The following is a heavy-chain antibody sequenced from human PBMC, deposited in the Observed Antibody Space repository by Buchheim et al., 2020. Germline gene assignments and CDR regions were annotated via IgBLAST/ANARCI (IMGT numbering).Heavy chain of an antibody. CDR1: GGSISSSNW. J-gene: IGHJ5*02. CDR2: IYHSGST. CDR3: ARDRDYYGSGRIYNWFDP. V-gene: IGHV4-4*02. Sequence: QVQLQESGPGLVKPSGTLSLTCAVSGGSISSSNWWSWFRQPPGKGLEWIGEIYHSGSTNYNPSLKSRVTLSEDKSKNQFSPKLSSVTAADTAVYYCARDRDYYGSGRIYNWFDPWGQGTL. D-gene: IGHD3-10*01.